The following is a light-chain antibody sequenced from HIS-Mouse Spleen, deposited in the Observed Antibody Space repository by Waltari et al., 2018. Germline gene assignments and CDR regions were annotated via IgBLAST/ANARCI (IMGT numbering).Light chain of an antibody. CDR2: GAS. CDR3: QQYGSSPWT. J-gene: IGKJ1*01. CDR1: QSVSSSY. V-gene: IGKV3-20*01. Sequence: EIVLTQSPGTLSLSPGERATLSCRASQSVSSSYLAWYQPKPGQAPRLLIYGASSRATGIPDRLSGSGSGTDCTLTISRLEPEDFAVYYCQQYGSSPWTFGQGTKVEIK.